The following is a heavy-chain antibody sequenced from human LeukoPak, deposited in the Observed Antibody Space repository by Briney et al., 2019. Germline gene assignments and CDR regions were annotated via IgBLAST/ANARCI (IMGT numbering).Heavy chain of an antibody. Sequence: PGGPLRLSCAASGFTFSSYAMSWVRQAPGKGLEWISAISVSATTYYADSVKGRFTISRDNSKNTLYLQMNSLRAEDTALYYCALSGGSDWYGLECWGQGTLVTVSS. J-gene: IGHJ4*02. CDR1: GFTFSSYA. D-gene: IGHD6-13*01. CDR2: ISVSATT. CDR3: ALSGGSDWYGLEC. V-gene: IGHV3-23*01.